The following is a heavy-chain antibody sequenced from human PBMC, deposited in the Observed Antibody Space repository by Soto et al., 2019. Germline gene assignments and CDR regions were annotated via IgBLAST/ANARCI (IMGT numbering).Heavy chain of an antibody. D-gene: IGHD3-16*01. J-gene: IGHJ3*02. CDR1: AFTANSHG. Sequence: QIQLVQSGPEVKKPGASVKVSCKASAFTANSHGISWVRQAPGQGLEWMGWFSLYQGNTKYAQNVQGRVTLTIDRSTTTAYMELTSLTSDDTAMYYCARDLGGGEDIWGQGTMVTVSS. CDR2: FSLYQGNT. CDR3: ARDLGGGEDI. V-gene: IGHV1-18*01.